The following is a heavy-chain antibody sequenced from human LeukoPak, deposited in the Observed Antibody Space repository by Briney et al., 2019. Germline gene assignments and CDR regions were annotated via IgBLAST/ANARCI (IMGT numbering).Heavy chain of an antibody. CDR1: GFTSSSYG. D-gene: IGHD6-13*01. CDR2: ISCDGSNK. CDR3: AKDSAGTIDY. J-gene: IGHJ4*02. V-gene: IGHV3-30*18. Sequence: GGSLRLSCAASGFTSSSYGMHWVRQAPGKGLEWVAVISCDGSNKYYADSVKGRFTISRDNSKNTLYLQMNSLRAEDTAVYYCAKDSAGTIDYWGQGTLVTVSS.